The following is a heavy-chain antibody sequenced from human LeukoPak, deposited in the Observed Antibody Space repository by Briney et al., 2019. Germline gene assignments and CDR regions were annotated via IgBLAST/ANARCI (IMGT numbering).Heavy chain of an antibody. CDR1: GGSFSGYY. J-gene: IGHJ4*02. CDR2: INHSGST. V-gene: IGHV4-34*01. Sequence: KASETLSLTCAVYGGSFSGYYWSWIRQPPGKGLEWIGEINHSGSTNYNPSLKSRVTISVDTSKNQFSLKLSSVTAADTAVYYCAGSSWYGLGDYWGQGTLVTVSS. D-gene: IGHD6-13*01. CDR3: AGSSWYGLGDY.